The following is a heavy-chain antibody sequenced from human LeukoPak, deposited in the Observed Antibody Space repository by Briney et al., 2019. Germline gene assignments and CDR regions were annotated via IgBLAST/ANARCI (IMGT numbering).Heavy chain of an antibody. Sequence: PGGSLRLSCAASGFTFSSYWMSWVRQAPGTGLEWVANIKQDGSEKYYVDSVKGRFTISRDNARNSLYLQMNSLRAEDTAMYYCARDATPTQLWFRGSFDYWGLGALVTVAS. D-gene: IGHD5-18*01. V-gene: IGHV3-7*01. CDR1: GFTFSSYW. CDR3: ARDATPTQLWFRGSFDY. CDR2: IKQDGSEK. J-gene: IGHJ4*02.